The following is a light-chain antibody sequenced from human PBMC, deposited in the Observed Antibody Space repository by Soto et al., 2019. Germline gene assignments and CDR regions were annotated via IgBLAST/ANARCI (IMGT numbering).Light chain of an antibody. CDR1: QAISNN. CDR2: DAS. Sequence: SEMTQSPVTLSVSPGERVTLSCRASQAISNNLAWYQQKPGQAPRLLIFDASTRATGIPARFSGSGAGTDFTLPISRLEPEDVAVYYCQLYGSSPPYIFGPGTKVDIK. CDR3: QLYGSSPPYI. V-gene: IGKV3-15*01. J-gene: IGKJ2*01.